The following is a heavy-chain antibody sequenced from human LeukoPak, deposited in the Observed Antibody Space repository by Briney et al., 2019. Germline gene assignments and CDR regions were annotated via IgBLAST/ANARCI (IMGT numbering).Heavy chain of an antibody. V-gene: IGHV3-53*01. Sequence: PGGSLRLSCAASGFTVSSNYMSWVRQAPGKGLEWVSVIYSGGSTYYADSVKGRFTISRDNSKNTLYLQVNSLRAEDTAVYYCARIDSNWYYFDYWGQGTLVTVSS. J-gene: IGHJ4*02. D-gene: IGHD4-11*01. CDR1: GFTVSSNY. CDR3: ARIDSNWYYFDY. CDR2: IYSGGST.